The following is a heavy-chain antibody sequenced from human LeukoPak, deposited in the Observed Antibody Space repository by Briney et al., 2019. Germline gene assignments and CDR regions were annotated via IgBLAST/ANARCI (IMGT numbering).Heavy chain of an antibody. CDR2: ISNSGGST. D-gene: IGHD4-23*01. CDR1: RFTFSSYA. Sequence: RGSLRLSCAASRFTFSSYAMSWVRQAPGKGLEWVSVISNSGGSTYYVDSVKGRFTISRDNSKNTVYLQMNSLRAEDTAVYYCAKDNGGNSYDAFDIWGQGTMVTVSS. V-gene: IGHV3-23*01. CDR3: AKDNGGNSYDAFDI. J-gene: IGHJ3*02.